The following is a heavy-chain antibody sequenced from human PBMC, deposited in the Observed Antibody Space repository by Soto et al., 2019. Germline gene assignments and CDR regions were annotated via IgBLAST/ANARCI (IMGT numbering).Heavy chain of an antibody. Sequence: SETLSLTCTVSGGSISSGGYYWSWIRQHQEKGLEWIGYIYYSGSTYYKQSLKSRVTISVDTSKNQFSLKLSSVTAADTAVYYCASSFVNYDFWSGYPFDYWGQGTLVTVSS. V-gene: IGHV4-31*03. J-gene: IGHJ4*02. CDR1: GGSISSGGYY. CDR3: ASSFVNYDFWSGYPFDY. CDR2: IYYSGST. D-gene: IGHD3-3*01.